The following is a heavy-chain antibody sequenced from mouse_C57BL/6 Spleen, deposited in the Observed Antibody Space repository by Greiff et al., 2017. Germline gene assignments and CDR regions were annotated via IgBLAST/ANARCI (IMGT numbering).Heavy chain of an antibody. D-gene: IGHD1-1*01. CDR3: TDYGSSSFAY. J-gene: IGHJ3*01. Sequence: VQLQESGAELVRPGASVTLSCKASGYTFTDYEMHWVKQTPVHGLEWIGAIDPETGGTAYNQKFKGKAILTADKSSSTAYMELRSLTSEDSAVYYCTDYGSSSFAYWGQGTLVTVSA. CDR1: GYTFTDYE. CDR2: IDPETGGT. V-gene: IGHV1-15*01.